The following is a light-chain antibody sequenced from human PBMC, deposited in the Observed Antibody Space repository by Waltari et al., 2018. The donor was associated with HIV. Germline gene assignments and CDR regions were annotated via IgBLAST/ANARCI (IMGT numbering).Light chain of an antibody. Sequence: DFQLTQSPSFLSASVGDRVVITCRVSQGISSNLAWYQQKPGLAPKLLIYAASSLPSGVPSRFSGGGSGTQFTLTIRNLQPEDFATYYCQHLNSFPPFTFGPGTTVDVK. CDR2: AAS. V-gene: IGKV1-9*01. CDR3: QHLNSFPPFT. CDR1: QGISSN. J-gene: IGKJ3*01.